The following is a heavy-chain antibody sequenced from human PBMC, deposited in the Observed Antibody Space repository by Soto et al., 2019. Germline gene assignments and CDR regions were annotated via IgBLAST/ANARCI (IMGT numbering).Heavy chain of an antibody. CDR1: GFTFSSYG. V-gene: IGHV3-33*01. Sequence: GGSLRLSCAASGFTFSSYGMHWVRQAPGKGLEWVAVIWYDGSNKYYADSVKGRFTISRDNSKNTLYLQMNSLRAEDTAVYYCARRAGLQPNRIAANYYYYGMDVWGQGTTVTVSS. CDR3: ARRAGLQPNRIAANYYYYGMDV. D-gene: IGHD6-6*01. CDR2: IWYDGSNK. J-gene: IGHJ6*02.